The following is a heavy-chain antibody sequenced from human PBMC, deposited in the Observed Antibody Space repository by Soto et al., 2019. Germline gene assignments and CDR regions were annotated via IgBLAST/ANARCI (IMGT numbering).Heavy chain of an antibody. Sequence: QVQLVESGGGVVQPGRSLRLSCAASGFSLRDYGMHWVRQAPGKGLEYVAAVSDDGSEQYYADSVRGRFTISRDNSKNTVYLQLDSLTTGDTAVYYCARDPTGCYFHYDYWGQGALVTVSS. CDR1: GFSLRDYG. J-gene: IGHJ4*02. D-gene: IGHD1-26*01. CDR3: ARDPTGCYFHYDY. CDR2: VSDDGSEQ. V-gene: IGHV3-30*17.